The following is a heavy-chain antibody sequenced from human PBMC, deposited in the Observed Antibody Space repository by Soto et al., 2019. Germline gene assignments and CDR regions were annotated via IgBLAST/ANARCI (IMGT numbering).Heavy chain of an antibody. J-gene: IGHJ6*02. CDR1: GGSIRGYY. V-gene: IGHV4-59*01. Sequence: SETLSLTCTVSGGSIRGYYWSWIGQPPGKGLEWIGYMYNTGSTVYNPSFKSRVTISVDTSKNQFSLKLNSVTAADTAVYYCARDLWGYCGTDCYPLDVWGQGTTVT. CDR3: ARDLWGYCGTDCYPLDV. CDR2: MYNTGST. D-gene: IGHD2-21*02.